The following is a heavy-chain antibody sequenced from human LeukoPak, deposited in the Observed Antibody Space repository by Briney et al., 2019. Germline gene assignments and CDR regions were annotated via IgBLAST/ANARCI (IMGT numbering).Heavy chain of an antibody. CDR3: AKDQGDPGYGELPPRGVFDY. Sequence: GGSLRLSCAASGLTFNIYAMDWVRQAPGKGLEWVSAISSTGGHTYYADSVKGRFTISRDNSKNTLYLQMNSLRAEDTAVYYCAKDQGDPGYGELPPRGVFDYWGQGTLVTVSS. CDR1: GLTFNIYA. CDR2: ISSTGGHT. V-gene: IGHV3-23*01. D-gene: IGHD1-26*01. J-gene: IGHJ4*02.